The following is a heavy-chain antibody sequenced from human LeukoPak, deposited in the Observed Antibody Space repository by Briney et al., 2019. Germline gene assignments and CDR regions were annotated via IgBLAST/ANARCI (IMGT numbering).Heavy chain of an antibody. V-gene: IGHV3-30*02. Sequence: GGSLRLSCAASGFTFSNYGMLWVRQAPGKGLEWVSFIRSDGSNKYYADSVKGRFTISRDNSKNTLYLQMNSLRVEDTAVHYCAKDRTELGDFVDYWGQGTLVSVSS. D-gene: IGHD2-21*02. J-gene: IGHJ4*02. CDR2: IRSDGSNK. CDR1: GFTFSNYG. CDR3: AKDRTELGDFVDY.